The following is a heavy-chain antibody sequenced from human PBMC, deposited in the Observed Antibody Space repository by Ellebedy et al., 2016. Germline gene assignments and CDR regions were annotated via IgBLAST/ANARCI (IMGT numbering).Heavy chain of an antibody. CDR1: GVSFSSKNY. CDR3: ARDRVAVAGFNYFDP. Sequence: SETLSLTXTVSGVSFSSKNYWGWVRQTPEKGLEWIATIYYSGSTYSNPSLQSRVTISVDTSKNQFSLKLSSVTAADTAVYYCARDRVAVAGFNYFDPWGQGTLVTVSS. J-gene: IGHJ5*02. D-gene: IGHD6-19*01. CDR2: IYYSGST. V-gene: IGHV4-39*07.